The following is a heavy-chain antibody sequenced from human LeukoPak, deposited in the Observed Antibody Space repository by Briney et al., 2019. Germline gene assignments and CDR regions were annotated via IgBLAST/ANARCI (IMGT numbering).Heavy chain of an antibody. CDR2: IYYSGST. D-gene: IGHD6-13*01. V-gene: IGHV4-59*01. CDR3: ARVHPQAAAGTFDP. CDR1: GGSISSYY. J-gene: IGHJ5*02. Sequence: PSETLSLTCTVSGGSISSYYWSWIRQPPGKGLEWIGYIYYSGSTNYNPSLKSRVTISVDTSKNQFSLKLSSVTAADTAVYYCARVHPQAAAGTFDPWGQGTLVTVSS.